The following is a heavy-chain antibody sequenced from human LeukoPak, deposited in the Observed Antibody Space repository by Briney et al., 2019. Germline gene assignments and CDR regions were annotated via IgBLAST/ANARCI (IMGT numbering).Heavy chain of an antibody. J-gene: IGHJ5*02. V-gene: IGHV4-61*05. CDR3: ARHRSNWFDP. Sequence: SETLSLTCTVSGGSISSSSYYWGWIRQPPGKGLEWIGYMYYSGSTNYNPSLKSRVTISVDTSKNQFSLKLSSVTAADTAVYYCARHRSNWFDPWGQGTLVTVSS. CDR2: MYYSGST. CDR1: GGSISSSSYY.